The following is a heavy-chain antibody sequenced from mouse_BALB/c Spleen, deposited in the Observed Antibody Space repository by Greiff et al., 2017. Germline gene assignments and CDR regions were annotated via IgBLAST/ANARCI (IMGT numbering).Heavy chain of an antibody. V-gene: IGHV1-69*01. D-gene: IGHD2-14*01. CDR1: GYTFTDYW. CDR3: ARNGYGVDY. CDR2: IDTSDSYT. Sequence: VQLQQPGAELVMPGASVKMSCKASGYTFTDYWMHWVKQRPGQGLEWIGAIDTSDSYTSYNQKFKGKATLTVDESSSTAYMQLSSLTSEDSAVYYCARNGYGVDYWGQGTTLTVSS. J-gene: IGHJ2*01.